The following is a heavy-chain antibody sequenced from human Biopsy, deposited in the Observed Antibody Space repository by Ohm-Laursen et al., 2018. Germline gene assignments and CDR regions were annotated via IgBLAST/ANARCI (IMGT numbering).Heavy chain of an antibody. V-gene: IGHV1-2*02. D-gene: IGHD3-10*01. J-gene: IGHJ3*02. Sequence: SVKVSCKASGYTFTDYSLHWVRQAPGQGLEWMGWVNPNSGATNYAQKFQGRVTMTSDTSISPAYIQLRRLISDDTAVYFCARDRMVTIITLVRADTFDIWGQGTLVSVSS. CDR3: ARDRMVTIITLVRADTFDI. CDR1: GYTFTDYS. CDR2: VNPNSGAT.